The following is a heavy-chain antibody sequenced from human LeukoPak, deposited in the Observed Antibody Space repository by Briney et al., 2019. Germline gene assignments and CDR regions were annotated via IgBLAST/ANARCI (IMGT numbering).Heavy chain of an antibody. CDR2: VYFSGST. CDR3: ARNNPIARGVIPMSGDFDI. J-gene: IGHJ3*02. D-gene: IGHD3-10*01. Sequence: SETLSLTCSVSGGSIIRNTYYWGWIRQPPGKRLEWIGSVYFSGSTYYNPSLKSRVTISVDTSKNQFSLRLNSVTAADTAVYYCARNNPIARGVIPMSGDFDIWGQGTMVTVSS. CDR1: GGSIIRNTYY. V-gene: IGHV4-39*01.